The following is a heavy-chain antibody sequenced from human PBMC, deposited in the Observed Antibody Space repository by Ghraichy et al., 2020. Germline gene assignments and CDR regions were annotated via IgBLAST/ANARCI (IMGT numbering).Heavy chain of an antibody. D-gene: IGHD3-3*01. CDR1: GFTFSSYG. CDR3: AKDPYYDFWSGWSYYYYGMDV. J-gene: IGHJ6*02. Sequence: GSLRLSCAASGFTFSSYGMHWVRQAPGKGLEWVAVISYDGSNKYYADSVKGRFTISRDNSKNTLYLQMNSLRAEDTAVYYCAKDPYYDFWSGWSYYYYGMDVWGQGTTVTVSS. V-gene: IGHV3-30*18. CDR2: ISYDGSNK.